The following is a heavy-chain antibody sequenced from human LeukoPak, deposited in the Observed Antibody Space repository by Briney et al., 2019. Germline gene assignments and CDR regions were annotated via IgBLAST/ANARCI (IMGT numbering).Heavy chain of an antibody. CDR3: ARVRGSYCLDY. D-gene: IGHD1-26*01. J-gene: IGHJ4*02. Sequence: GGSLRLSCAASGFTFSSYWMSWVRQAPGKGLEWVANIKQDGSEKYYVDSVKGRFTISRDNAKNSLYLQMNSLRGEDTAVYYCARVRGSYCLDYWGRGTLVTVSS. CDR1: GFTFSSYW. CDR2: IKQDGSEK. V-gene: IGHV3-7*01.